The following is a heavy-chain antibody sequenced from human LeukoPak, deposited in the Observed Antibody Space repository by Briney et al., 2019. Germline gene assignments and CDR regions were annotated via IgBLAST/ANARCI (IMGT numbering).Heavy chain of an antibody. CDR2: IKQDGSEM. D-gene: IGHD5-24*01. CDR1: GFIFSSYA. V-gene: IGHV3-7*03. CDR3: ARGGQRWDY. Sequence: GGSLRLSCAASGFIFSSYAMHWVRQAPGKGLEWVANIKQDGSEMYYVDSVKGRFTISRDNAKSSLYLQMNSLRVKDTAVYYCARGGQRWDYWGQGTLVTVSS. J-gene: IGHJ4*02.